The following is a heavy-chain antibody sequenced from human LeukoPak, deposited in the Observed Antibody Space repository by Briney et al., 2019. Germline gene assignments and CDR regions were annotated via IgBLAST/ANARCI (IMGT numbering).Heavy chain of an antibody. D-gene: IGHD6-19*01. CDR1: GGSISSYY. CDR3: ARGSGSSGWYLGAFDI. J-gene: IGHJ3*02. CDR2: IYYSGST. Sequence: SETLSLTCTVSGGSISSYYWGWIRQPPGKGLEYIGYIYYSGSTNYNPSLKSRVTISVDTPKNQFSLKLSSVTAADTAVYYCARGSGSSGWYLGAFDIWGQGTMVTVSS. V-gene: IGHV4-59*01.